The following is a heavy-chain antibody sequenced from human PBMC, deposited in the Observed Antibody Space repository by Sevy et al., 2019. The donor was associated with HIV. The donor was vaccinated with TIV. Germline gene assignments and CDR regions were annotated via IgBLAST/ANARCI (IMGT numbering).Heavy chain of an antibody. CDR1: GFTFSSYA. D-gene: IGHD3-22*01. CDR2: ISWNSGSI. Sequence: GGSLRLSCAASGFTFSSYAMHWVRQAPGKGLEWVSGISWNSGSIGYADSVKGRFTISRDNAKNSLYLQMNSLRAEDTALYYCAKIDYYDSSGYDDAFDIWGQGTMVTVSS. CDR3: AKIDYYDSSGYDDAFDI. J-gene: IGHJ3*02. V-gene: IGHV3-9*01.